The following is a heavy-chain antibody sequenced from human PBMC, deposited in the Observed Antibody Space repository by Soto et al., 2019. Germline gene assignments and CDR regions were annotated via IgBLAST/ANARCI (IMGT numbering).Heavy chain of an antibody. CDR1: GFTFSSYA. D-gene: IGHD3-10*01. CDR3: ARPFGGFYGSGTISPGYFDY. Sequence: GGSLRLSCAASGFTFSSYAMHWVRQAPGKGLEWVAVISYDGSNKYYADSVKGRFTISRDNSKNTPYLQMNSLRAEDTAVYYCARPFGGFYGSGTISPGYFDYWGQGTLVTVSS. V-gene: IGHV3-30-3*01. CDR2: ISYDGSNK. J-gene: IGHJ4*02.